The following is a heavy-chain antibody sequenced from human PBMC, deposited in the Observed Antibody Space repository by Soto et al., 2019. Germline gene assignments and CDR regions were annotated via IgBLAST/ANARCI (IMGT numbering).Heavy chain of an antibody. V-gene: IGHV1-46*01. D-gene: IGHD6-19*01. J-gene: IGHJ6*02. CDR2: INPSGGST. Sequence: GASVKVSCKASGYTFTSYYMHWVRQAPGQGLEWMGIINPSGGSTSYAQKFQGRVTMTRDTSTSTVYMELSSLRSEDTAVYYCARDLFEGYSSSYYGMDVWGQGTTVTVSS. CDR1: GYTFTSYY. CDR3: ARDLFEGYSSSYYGMDV.